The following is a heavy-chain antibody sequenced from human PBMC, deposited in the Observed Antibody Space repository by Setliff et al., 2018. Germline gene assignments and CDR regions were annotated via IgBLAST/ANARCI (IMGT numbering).Heavy chain of an antibody. D-gene: IGHD3-3*01. CDR1: GFTFSYAW. J-gene: IGHJ4*02. Sequence: LRLSCAVSGFTFSYAWMHWVRQAPGKGLEWVGRIKSKTDGGSIDYADSVKGRFDISRDSSRNTVYLQMNSLTAEDTAMYYCATLSKDLNYWGQGTLVTVSS. CDR2: IKSKTDGGSI. V-gene: IGHV3-15*07. CDR3: ATLSKDLNY.